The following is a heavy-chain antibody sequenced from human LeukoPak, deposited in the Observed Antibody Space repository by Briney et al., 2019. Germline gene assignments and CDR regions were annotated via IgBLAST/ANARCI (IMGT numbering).Heavy chain of an antibody. Sequence: ASETLSLTCTVSGGSISSGGYYWSWIRQHPGKGLEWIGYIYYSGSTYYNPSLKSRVTISVDTSKNQFSLKLSSVTAADTAVYCCARTVRRYYYMDVWGKGTTVTVSS. V-gene: IGHV4-31*03. CDR3: ARTVRRYYYMDV. CDR1: GGSISSGGYY. J-gene: IGHJ6*03. CDR2: IYYSGST. D-gene: IGHD4-17*01.